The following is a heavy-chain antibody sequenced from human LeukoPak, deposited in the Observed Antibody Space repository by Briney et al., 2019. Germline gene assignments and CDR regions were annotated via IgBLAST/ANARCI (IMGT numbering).Heavy chain of an antibody. CDR3: ARGVGYCSGGSCQDFDY. J-gene: IGHJ4*02. V-gene: IGHV4-34*01. D-gene: IGHD2-15*01. CDR2: INHSGST. CDR1: GGSFIGYY. Sequence: PSGTLPVTFPVNGGSFIGYYWSWLRQPRAKGLEWIGEINHSGSTYYNPSRKSGGTIQVDTSKNQFSLKLSSVTAADTAVYYCARGVGYCSGGSCQDFDYWGQGTLVTVSS.